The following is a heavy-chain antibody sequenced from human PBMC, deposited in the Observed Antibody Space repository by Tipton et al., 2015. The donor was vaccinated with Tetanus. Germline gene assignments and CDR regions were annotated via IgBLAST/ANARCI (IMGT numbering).Heavy chain of an antibody. CDR1: GFTFSSYG. D-gene: IGHD1-26*01. Sequence: AASGFTFSSYGMHWVRQAPGKGLEWVAVISYDGSNKYYADSVKGRFTISRDNSKNTLYLQMNSLRAEDTAVYYCAKEDLVGATTEGLVYWGQGTLVTVSS. J-gene: IGHJ4*02. V-gene: IGHV3-30*18. CDR2: ISYDGSNK. CDR3: AKEDLVGATTEGLVY.